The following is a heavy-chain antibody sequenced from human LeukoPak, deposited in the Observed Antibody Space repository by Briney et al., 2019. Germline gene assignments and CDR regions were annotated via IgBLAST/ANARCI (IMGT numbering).Heavy chain of an antibody. CDR3: AKGTYCGGDCYYFDY. V-gene: IGHV3-23*01. D-gene: IGHD2-21*01. CDR2: ISGSGGNT. CDR1: EFTLSSYA. Sequence: GGSLRLSCAASEFTLSSYAMTWVRQAPGKGLEWVSGISGSGGNTFYADSVRGRFTISRDNSKNTLYLQMNSLRGEDTAIYYCAKGTYCGGDCYYFDYWGQGTLVTVSS. J-gene: IGHJ4*02.